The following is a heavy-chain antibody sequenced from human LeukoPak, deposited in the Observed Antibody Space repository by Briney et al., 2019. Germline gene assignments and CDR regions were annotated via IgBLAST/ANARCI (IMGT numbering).Heavy chain of an antibody. Sequence: SETLSLTCSVSGDSISLSFYYWGWIRQPPGKALEWIGSVYYSGTTSYNPLLKSRVTISVDMSKNHFSLTLRSVTAADTAMYYCARGTLYRGWSYYLDFWGQGSQVTVSS. CDR2: VYYSGTT. V-gene: IGHV4-39*07. J-gene: IGHJ4*02. D-gene: IGHD6-19*01. CDR3: ARGTLYRGWSYYLDF. CDR1: GDSISLSFYY.